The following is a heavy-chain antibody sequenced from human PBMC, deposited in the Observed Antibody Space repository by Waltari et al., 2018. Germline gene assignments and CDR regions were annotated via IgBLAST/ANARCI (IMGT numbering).Heavy chain of an antibody. V-gene: IGHV3-21*01. Sequence: EVQLVESGGGLVKPGESLRLSCAACGFTFGSYRMHWVRQAPGKGLEWVSSISSSSSYIYYADSVKGRFTISRDNAKNSLYLQMNSLRAEDTAVYYCARDHDYGVYGMDVWGQGTTVTVSS. D-gene: IGHD4-17*01. CDR3: ARDHDYGVYGMDV. J-gene: IGHJ6*02. CDR2: ISSSSSYI. CDR1: GFTFGSYR.